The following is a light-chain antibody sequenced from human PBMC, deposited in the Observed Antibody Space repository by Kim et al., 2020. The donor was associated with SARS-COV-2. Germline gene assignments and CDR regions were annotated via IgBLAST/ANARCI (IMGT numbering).Light chain of an antibody. J-gene: IGLJ3*02. Sequence: LRQTIRITCHEDSLLISYPRCYQQKPAPAPVLVIYGQNNPPSGLPHRFPGSSSSNTASLTITWAQAADDADYYRDSRASSGDHWVFGGGTQLTVL. V-gene: IGLV3-19*01. CDR1: SLLISY. CDR2: GQN. CDR3: DSRASSGDHWV.